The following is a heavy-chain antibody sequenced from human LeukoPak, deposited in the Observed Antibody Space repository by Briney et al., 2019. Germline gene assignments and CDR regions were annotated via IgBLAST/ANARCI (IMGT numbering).Heavy chain of an antibody. CDR1: GFIFSNFA. CDR3: AREEQELVRVYYMDV. J-gene: IGHJ6*03. Sequence: PGGSLRLSCAASGFIFSNFAMHWVRQAPGKGLEWVALISYDGSHTYYADSMKGRFTISRDNSRNVLYLQMTSLSGDDSAVYYCAREEQELVRVYYMDVWGKGTTVTVSS. V-gene: IGHV3-30*01. D-gene: IGHD6-13*01. CDR2: ISYDGSHT.